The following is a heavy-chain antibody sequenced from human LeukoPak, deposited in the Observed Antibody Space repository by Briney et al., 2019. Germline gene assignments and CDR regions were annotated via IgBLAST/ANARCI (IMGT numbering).Heavy chain of an antibody. D-gene: IGHD6-19*01. CDR2: ISYDGSNK. V-gene: IGHV3-30*18. CDR3: AKDLAAASKNYFDY. CDR1: GFTFSSYG. Sequence: GGSLRLSCAASGFTFSSYGMHWVRQAPGKGLEWVAVISYDGSNKYYADSVKGRFTISRDNSKNTLYLQMNSLRAEDTAVYYCAKDLAAASKNYFDYWGQGTLVTVSS. J-gene: IGHJ4*02.